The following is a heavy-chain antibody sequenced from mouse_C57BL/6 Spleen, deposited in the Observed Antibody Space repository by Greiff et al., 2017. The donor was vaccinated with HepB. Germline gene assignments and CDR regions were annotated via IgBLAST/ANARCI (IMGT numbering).Heavy chain of an antibody. Sequence: QVQLQQPGAELVKPGASVKLSCKASGYTFTSYWMQWVKQRPGQGLEWIGEIDPSDSDTNYNQKAKGKATLTVDTSSSTAYMQLSSLTAEDSAVYCCAWKGPTVVADYYAMDYWGQGTSVTVSS. CDR1: GYTFTSYW. CDR2: IDPSDSDT. D-gene: IGHD1-1*01. CDR3: AWKGPTVVADYYAMDY. J-gene: IGHJ4*01. V-gene: IGHV1-50*01.